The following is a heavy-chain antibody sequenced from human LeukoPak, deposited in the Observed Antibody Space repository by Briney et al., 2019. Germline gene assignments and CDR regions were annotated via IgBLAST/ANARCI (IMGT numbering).Heavy chain of an antibody. J-gene: IGHJ4*02. CDR1: GGSISSSSYY. D-gene: IGHD1-26*01. Sequence: PSETLSLTCTVSGGSISSSSYYWGWIRQPPGKGLEWIGSIYYSGSTYYNPSLKSRVTISVDTSKNQFSLKLSSVTAADTAVYYCARDGGSGSYGPNDYWGQGTLVTVSS. CDR3: ARDGGSGSYGPNDY. V-gene: IGHV4-39*07. CDR2: IYYSGST.